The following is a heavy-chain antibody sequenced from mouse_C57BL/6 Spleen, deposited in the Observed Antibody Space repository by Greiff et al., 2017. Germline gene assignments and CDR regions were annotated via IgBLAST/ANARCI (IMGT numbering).Heavy chain of an antibody. D-gene: IGHD1-1*01. CDR2: IDPSDSYT. V-gene: IGHV1-69*01. CDR1: GYTFTSYW. J-gene: IGHJ2*01. Sequence: QVQLQQPGAELVMPGASVKLSCKASGYTFTSYWMHWVKQRPGQGLEWIGEIDPSDSYTNYNQKFKGKSTLTVDKSSSTAYMQLSSLTSEDSAVYYCARGGAITTGVPDYWGQGTTLTVSS. CDR3: ARGGAITTGVPDY.